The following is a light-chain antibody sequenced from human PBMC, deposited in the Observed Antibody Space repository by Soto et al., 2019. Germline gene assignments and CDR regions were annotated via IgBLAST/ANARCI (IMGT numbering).Light chain of an antibody. CDR3: QQYNSGPYT. Sequence: EIVLTQSPGTVSLSPGESATLSCRASQSISRSDLAWYQHRPGQSPRLLIYATSSRATGVPARFSGSGSGTEFTLTISSLQSEDFAVYYCQQYNSGPYTFGQGTKVDIK. V-gene: IGKV3-15*01. J-gene: IGKJ2*01. CDR1: QSISRSD. CDR2: ATS.